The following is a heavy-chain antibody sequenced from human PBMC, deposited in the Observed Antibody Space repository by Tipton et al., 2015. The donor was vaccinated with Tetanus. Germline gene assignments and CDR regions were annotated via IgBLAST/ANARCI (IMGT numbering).Heavy chain of an antibody. J-gene: IGHJ5*02. V-gene: IGHV5-51*01. D-gene: IGHD3-10*01. Sequence: QLVQSGAEVRKPGQSLKISCKATGHNSRSYWISWVRQMPGKGLEWMGIIYPGDSAATYSPSFQGQVTISADKSIDTAYLQWTSLKTSDTAIYFCARLPKHYSASGSTWGQGTLVIVSS. CDR1: GHNSRSYW. CDR3: ARLPKHYSASGST. CDR2: IYPGDSAA.